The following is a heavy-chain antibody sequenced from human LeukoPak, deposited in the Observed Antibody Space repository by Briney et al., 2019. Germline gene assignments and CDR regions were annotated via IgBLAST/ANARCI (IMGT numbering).Heavy chain of an antibody. D-gene: IGHD3-16*01. CDR1: GGSFSGYY. V-gene: IGHV4-34*01. CDR3: ARVWGDAFDI. J-gene: IGHJ3*02. CDR2: INHSGST. Sequence: SETLSLTCAVYGGSFSGYYWSWIRQPPGKGLEWIGEINHSGSTNYNPSLKSRVAISVDTSKNQFSLKLSSVTATDTAVYYCARVWGDAFDIWGQGTMVTVSS.